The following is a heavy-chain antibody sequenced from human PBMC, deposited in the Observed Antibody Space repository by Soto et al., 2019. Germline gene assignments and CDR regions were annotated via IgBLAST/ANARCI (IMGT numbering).Heavy chain of an antibody. D-gene: IGHD1-7*01. CDR2: IYPGDSDT. J-gene: IGHJ4*02. Sequence: GESLKISCKGSGYSFTSYWIGWVRQMPGKGLEWMGIIYPGDSDTRYSPSFQGQVTISADKSISTAYLQWSSLKASDTAMYYCARREVNNWNYGSFDYWGQGTLVTVSS. CDR3: ARREVNNWNYGSFDY. V-gene: IGHV5-51*01. CDR1: GYSFTSYW.